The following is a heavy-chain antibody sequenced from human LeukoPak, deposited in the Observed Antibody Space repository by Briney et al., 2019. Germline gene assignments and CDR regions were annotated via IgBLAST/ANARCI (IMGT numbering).Heavy chain of an antibody. D-gene: IGHD3-22*01. V-gene: IGHV3-33*01. CDR3: ARSVDNWNYVDY. CDR2: IFAAGTNK. CDR1: GFTFSNYG. Sequence: PGRSLRLSCAASGFTFSNYGMHWVRQAPGKGLEWVAFIFAAGTNKYYADSVKGRFIISRDNSKNTLSLQMDSLRAEDTAVYYCARSVDNWNYVDYWGQGTLVTVSS. J-gene: IGHJ4*02.